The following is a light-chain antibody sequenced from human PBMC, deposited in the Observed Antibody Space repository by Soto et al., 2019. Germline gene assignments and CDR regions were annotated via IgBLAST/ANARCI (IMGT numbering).Light chain of an antibody. Sequence: SVLTQPPSASGSPGQSVTISCTGTSSDIGTFSSISWYQQYPGKAPKLMIFGVSQRPSGVPDRFSGSKSANTASLTVSGLQDEDEAEYYCSSQAGSDSLMVFGGGTKLTVL. CDR1: SSDIGTFSS. CDR3: SSQAGSDSLMV. V-gene: IGLV2-8*01. CDR2: GVS. J-gene: IGLJ2*01.